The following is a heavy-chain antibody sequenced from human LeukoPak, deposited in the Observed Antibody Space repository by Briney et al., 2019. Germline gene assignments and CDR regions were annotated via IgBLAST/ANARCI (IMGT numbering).Heavy chain of an antibody. CDR3: VVATGSVGFDY. CDR1: GFTFSSYS. J-gene: IGHJ4*02. CDR2: ISSSSSYI. V-gene: IGHV3-21*01. Sequence: GGSLRLSCGVSGFTFSSYSMCWVRQAPGKGLEWVSFISSSSSYIYYADSVKGRFTISRDNAKNSLYLQMNSLRAEDTAVYYCVVATGSVGFDYWGQGTLVTVSS. D-gene: IGHD5-12*01.